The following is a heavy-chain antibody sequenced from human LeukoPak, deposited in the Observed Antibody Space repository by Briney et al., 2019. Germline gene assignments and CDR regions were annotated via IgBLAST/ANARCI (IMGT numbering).Heavy chain of an antibody. CDR3: ARSRQDIVVVPNWFDP. Sequence: ASVKVSCKASGYTFTSYGISWVRQAPGQGPEWMGWISAYNGNTNYTQKLQGRVTMTTDTSTSTAYMELRSLRSDDTAVYYCARSRQDIVVVPNWFDPWGQGTLVTVSS. J-gene: IGHJ5*02. D-gene: IGHD2-2*01. V-gene: IGHV1-18*01. CDR2: ISAYNGNT. CDR1: GYTFTSYG.